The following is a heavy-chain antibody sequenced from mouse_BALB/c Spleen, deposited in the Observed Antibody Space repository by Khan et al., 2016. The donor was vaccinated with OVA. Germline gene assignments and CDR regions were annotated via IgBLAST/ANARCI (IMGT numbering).Heavy chain of an antibody. V-gene: IGHV1S136*01. CDR2: INPYNAGT. D-gene: IGHD4-1*01. CDR1: GYTFTNYV. CDR3: AREASSWDFSFPY. J-gene: IGHJ3*01. Sequence: VQLQQSGPELVEPGASVKMSCKASGYTFTNYVMHWVKQKPGQGLEWIGYINPYNAGTRYNEKFKGKATLTSDLSSTTAYIELSSLTSEDSAVYYCAREASSWDFSFPYWGQGTLVTVSA.